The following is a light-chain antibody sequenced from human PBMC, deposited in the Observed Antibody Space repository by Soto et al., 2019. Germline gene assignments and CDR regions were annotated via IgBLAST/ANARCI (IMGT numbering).Light chain of an antibody. CDR3: QQYYNRES. V-gene: IGKV1-5*03. CDR2: KTS. CDR1: QRINPW. Sequence: DIQMTQSPSTVSASVGDRVTITCRASQRINPWLAWHQQKPGKAPKVLIYKTSDLENGVPSRFSGSGSGTEYTLTITNLQPDDFATYYCQQYYNRESFGQGTKVDIK. J-gene: IGKJ1*01.